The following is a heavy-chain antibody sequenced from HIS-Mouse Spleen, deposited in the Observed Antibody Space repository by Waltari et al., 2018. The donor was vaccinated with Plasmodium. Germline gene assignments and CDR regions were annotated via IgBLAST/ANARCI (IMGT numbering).Heavy chain of an antibody. CDR3: ARDRITGTSYFDY. J-gene: IGHJ4*02. CDR1: GGSISRSSYY. Sequence: QLQLQESGPGLVKPSETLSLTCTVSGGSISRSSYYWDWIRQPPGKGLEWIGSIYYSGSTYYNPSLKSRVTISVDTSKNQFSLKLSSVTAADTAVYYCARDRITGTSYFDYWGQGTLVTVSS. CDR2: IYYSGST. D-gene: IGHD1-7*01. V-gene: IGHV4-39*07.